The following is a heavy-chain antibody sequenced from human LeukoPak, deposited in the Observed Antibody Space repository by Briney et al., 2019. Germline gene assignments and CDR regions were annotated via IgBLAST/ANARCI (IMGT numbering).Heavy chain of an antibody. CDR3: ARGAGYDILTGYYKEDAFDI. D-gene: IGHD3-9*01. CDR1: GYTFTSYG. V-gene: IGHV1-18*01. CDR2: ISAYNGNT. J-gene: IGHJ3*02. Sequence: ASVKVSCKASGYTFTSYGISWVRQAPGQGLEWMGWISAYNGNTNYAQKLQGRVTMTTDTSTSTAYMELSRLRSDDTAVYYCARGAGYDILTGYYKEDAFDIWGQGTMVTVSS.